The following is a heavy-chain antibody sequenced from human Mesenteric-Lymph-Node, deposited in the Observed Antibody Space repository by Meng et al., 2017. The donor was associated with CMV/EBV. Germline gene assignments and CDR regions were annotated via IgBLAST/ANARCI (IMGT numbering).Heavy chain of an antibody. D-gene: IGHD3-9*01. CDR1: GYTFTVYY. CDR2: INPNSGGT. J-gene: IGHJ6*02. V-gene: IGHV1-2*02. CDR3: ARDFIPFLTGYWDYYYGMDV. Sequence: ASVKVSCKTSGYTFTVYYMYWVRQAPGQGLEWMGWINPNSGGTNYAQKFQGRVTMTRDTSISTAYMELGRLRSDDTAVYYCARDFIPFLTGYWDYYYGMDVWGQGTTVTVSS.